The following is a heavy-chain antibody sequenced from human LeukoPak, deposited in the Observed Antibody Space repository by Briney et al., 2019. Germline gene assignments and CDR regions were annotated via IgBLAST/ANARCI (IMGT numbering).Heavy chain of an antibody. V-gene: IGHV3-30*02. CDR1: GFTFSRNA. Sequence: GGSLRLSCAASGFTFSRNAIHWVRQGPGKGLEWVSYIAHHGSNKYYADSAKGQFTISRDNSKRTLYLQMNSLRADDTAVYYCAKDGSWSCTDWGQGTLVTVSS. CDR3: AKDGSWSCTD. J-gene: IGHJ4*02. CDR2: IAHHGSNK. D-gene: IGHD2-8*02.